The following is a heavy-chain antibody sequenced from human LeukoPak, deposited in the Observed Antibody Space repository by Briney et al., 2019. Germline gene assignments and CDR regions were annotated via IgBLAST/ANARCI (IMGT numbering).Heavy chain of an antibody. V-gene: IGHV1-18*01. Sequence: ASVKVSCKASGYTFTSYGISWVRQAPGQGLEWMGWISAYNDNTNYAQKLQGRVTMTTDTSTSTAYMELRSLRSDDTAVYYCARAEGHYGPYYFDYWGQGTLVTVSS. CDR2: ISAYNDNT. D-gene: IGHD4-17*01. J-gene: IGHJ4*02. CDR1: GYTFTSYG. CDR3: ARAEGHYGPYYFDY.